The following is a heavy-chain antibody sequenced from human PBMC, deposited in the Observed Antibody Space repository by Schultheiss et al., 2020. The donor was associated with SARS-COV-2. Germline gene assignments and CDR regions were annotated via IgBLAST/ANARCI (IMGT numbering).Heavy chain of an antibody. CDR3: AGSRDGYNNWYFDL. V-gene: IGHV3-13*01. CDR2: IGTAGDT. Sequence: GGSLRLSCAASGFTFSSYWMHWVRQATGKGLEWVSAIGTAGDTYYPGSVKGRFTISRENAKNSLYLQMNSLRAGDTAVYYCAGSRDGYNNWYFDLWGRGTLVTVSS. CDR1: GFTFSSYW. D-gene: IGHD5-24*01. J-gene: IGHJ2*01.